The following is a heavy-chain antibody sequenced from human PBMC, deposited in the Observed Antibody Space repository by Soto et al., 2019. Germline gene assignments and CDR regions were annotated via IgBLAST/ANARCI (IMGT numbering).Heavy chain of an antibody. J-gene: IGHJ4*02. CDR2: VNPSDGRA. D-gene: IGHD5-12*01. Sequence: QVDLVQSGAEVKKPGASVKMSCKSSGYRLSNYYMHWVRQAPGQGLEWMGMVNPSDGRANYARKFQGRVTMTWDTSTTTLYMEVNSLRSDDTAIYYCARAELIVAGQAFDSWGQGTLVTVSS. CDR1: GYRLSNYY. CDR3: ARAELIVAGQAFDS. V-gene: IGHV1-46*01.